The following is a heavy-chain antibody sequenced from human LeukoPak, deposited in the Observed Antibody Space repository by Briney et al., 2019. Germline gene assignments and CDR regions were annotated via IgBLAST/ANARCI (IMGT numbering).Heavy chain of an antibody. V-gene: IGHV4-34*01. J-gene: IGHJ3*02. D-gene: IGHD4-17*01. Sequence: PSETLSLTCAVYGGSFSGYYWSWIRQPPGKGLEWIGEINHSGSTNYNPSLKSRVTISVDTSKNQFSLKLSSVTAVDTAVYYCARKATTGPTKAAFDIWGQGTMVTVSS. CDR3: ARKATTGPTKAAFDI. CDR1: GGSFSGYY. CDR2: INHSGST.